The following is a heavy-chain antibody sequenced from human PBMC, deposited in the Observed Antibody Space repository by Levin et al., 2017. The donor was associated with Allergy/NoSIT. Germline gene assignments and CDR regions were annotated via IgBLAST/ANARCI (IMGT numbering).Heavy chain of an antibody. CDR2: ISVSGALT. J-gene: IGHJ6*02. D-gene: IGHD1-1*01. Sequence: GGSLRLSCAASGFTFNTYAMTWVRQAPGKGLEWVSHISVSGALTDYADSARGRFTISRDNSKNILYLDMNNLRAEDTAVYYCAKDLDLPYRGRKSGIRVNFYNYGLDVWGQGTTVTVSS. CDR1: GFTFNTYA. V-gene: IGHV3-23*01. CDR3: AKDLDLPYRGRKSGIRVNFYNYGLDV.